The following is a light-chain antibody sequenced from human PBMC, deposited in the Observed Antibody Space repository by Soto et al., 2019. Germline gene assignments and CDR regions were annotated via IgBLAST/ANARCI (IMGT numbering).Light chain of an antibody. Sequence: DIQMTQSPSSLSASVGDRVTITCQASQDITNYLSWYQQKPGKAPKLLIYDASDLVTGVPSRFGGSGSGTDFTFTISSLQPEDIATYYCQHYDNLPYTFGQGTKLEIK. J-gene: IGKJ2*01. V-gene: IGKV1-33*01. CDR3: QHYDNLPYT. CDR1: QDITNY. CDR2: DAS.